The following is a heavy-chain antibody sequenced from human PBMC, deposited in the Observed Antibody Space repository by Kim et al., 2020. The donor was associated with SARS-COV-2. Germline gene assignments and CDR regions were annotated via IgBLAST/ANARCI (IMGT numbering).Heavy chain of an antibody. J-gene: IGHJ6*02. CDR1: GYTFTSYG. V-gene: IGHV1-18*04. D-gene: IGHD6-13*01. CDR3: ARDGTAAAGTEIYYYYGMDV. CDR2: SSAYNGNT. Sequence: ASVKVSCKASGYTFTSYGISWVRQAPGQGLEWMGWSSAYNGNTNYAQKLQGRVTMTTDTSTSTAYMGLSSLRSDDTAVYYCARDGTAAAGTEIYYYYGMDVWGQGTTVTVSS.